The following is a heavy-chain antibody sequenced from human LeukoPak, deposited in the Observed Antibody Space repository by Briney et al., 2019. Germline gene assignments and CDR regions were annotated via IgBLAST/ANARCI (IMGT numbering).Heavy chain of an antibody. CDR3: AKQESSGSYPYYFDY. Sequence: GGSLRLSCAASGFIFDRYGMTWVRQAPGEGLKWVSSISDSGSHTYYADSVKGRFTVSRDNSKNTVHVQMDSLRAEDTAIYYCAKQESSGSYPYYFDYWGQGTLVTVSS. D-gene: IGHD3-22*01. J-gene: IGHJ4*02. CDR2: ISDSGSHT. V-gene: IGHV3-23*01. CDR1: GFIFDRYG.